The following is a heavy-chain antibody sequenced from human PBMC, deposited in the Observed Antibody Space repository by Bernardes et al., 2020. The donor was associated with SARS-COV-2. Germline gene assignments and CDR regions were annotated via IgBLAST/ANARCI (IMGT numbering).Heavy chain of an antibody. Sequence: GGSLRLSCAASGLTVSSDDMTWVRQAPGKGLEWVSVIYSGGTTYYADSVKGRFTISRDNSQSTVSLQMNSLRPEDTAVYYCARGPSSYCNNGICNNWPRLFGMEGCGQATTVTVSS. J-gene: IGHJ6*02. CDR2: IYSGGTT. D-gene: IGHD2-8*01. CDR1: GLTVSSDD. V-gene: IGHV3-66*02. CDR3: ARGPSSYCNNGICNNWPRLFGMEG.